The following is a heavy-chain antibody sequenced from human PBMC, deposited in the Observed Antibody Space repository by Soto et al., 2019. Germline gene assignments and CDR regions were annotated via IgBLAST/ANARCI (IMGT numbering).Heavy chain of an antibody. CDR2: IIPIFGTA. CDR1: GGPFSSYA. Sequence: SVKGACKASGGPFSSYAVSWVRQAPGQGLEWMGGIIPIFGTANYAQKFQGRVTITADESTSTAYMELSSLRSEDTAVYYCASPRKFRYCSGRSCYGGPTYYFDYWGQGTLVTVSS. D-gene: IGHD2-15*01. V-gene: IGHV1-69*13. CDR3: ASPRKFRYCSGRSCYGGPTYYFDY. J-gene: IGHJ4*02.